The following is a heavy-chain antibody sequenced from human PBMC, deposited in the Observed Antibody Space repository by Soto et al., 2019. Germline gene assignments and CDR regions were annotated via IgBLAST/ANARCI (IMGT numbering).Heavy chain of an antibody. CDR1: GGTFSSYA. J-gene: IGHJ4*02. V-gene: IGHV1-69*01. Sequence: QVQLGQSGAEVKKPGSSVKVSCKASGGTFSSYAISWVRQAPGQGLEWMGGIIPIFGTANYAQKFQGRVTITADESTSTAYMDLSSLRSEDTAVYYCARDILTGYYRGYYWGQGTLVTVSS. D-gene: IGHD3-9*01. CDR3: ARDILTGYYRGYY. CDR2: IIPIFGTA.